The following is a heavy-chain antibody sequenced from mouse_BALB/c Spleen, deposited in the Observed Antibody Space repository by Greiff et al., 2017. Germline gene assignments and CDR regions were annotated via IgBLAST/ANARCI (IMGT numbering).Heavy chain of an antibody. Sequence: QVVESGGGLVKPGGSLKLSCAASGFAFSSYDMSWVRQTPEKRLEWVAYISSGGGSTYYPDTVKGRFTISRDNAKNTLYQQMSSLKSEDTAMYYCARHDYSSLFDYWGQGTTLTVSS. CDR2: ISSGGGST. CDR3: ARHDYSSLFDY. V-gene: IGHV5-12-1*01. CDR1: GFAFSSYD. J-gene: IGHJ2*01. D-gene: IGHD1-1*01.